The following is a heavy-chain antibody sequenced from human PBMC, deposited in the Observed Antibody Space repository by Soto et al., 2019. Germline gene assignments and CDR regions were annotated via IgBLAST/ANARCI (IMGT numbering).Heavy chain of an antibody. CDR1: GFTFSSYW. CDR3: AGDGTTGI. V-gene: IGHV3-7*04. CDR2: IKQEGSEK. D-gene: IGHD1-1*01. J-gene: IGHJ4*02. Sequence: EVQLVESGGGLVQPGGSLRLSCAASGFTFSSYWMSWVRQAPGKGLEWVANIKQEGSEKYYVDSVEGRFTISRANAKNALYLQMNSLRAEDAAVYYCAGDGTTGIWGQGTLVTVSS.